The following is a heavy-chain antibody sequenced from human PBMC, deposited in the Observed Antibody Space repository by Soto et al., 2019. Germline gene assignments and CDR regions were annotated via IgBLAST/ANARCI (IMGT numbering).Heavy chain of an antibody. Sequence: PSETLSLTCTVSGGSISSYYWSWIRQPPGKGLEWIGYIYYSGSTNYNPSLKSRVTISVDTSKNQFSLKLSSVTAADTAVYYCARGRAVAVIYWYFDLWGRGTLVTVSS. CDR2: IYYSGST. V-gene: IGHV4-59*12. J-gene: IGHJ2*01. D-gene: IGHD6-19*01. CDR3: ARGRAVAVIYWYFDL. CDR1: GGSISSYY.